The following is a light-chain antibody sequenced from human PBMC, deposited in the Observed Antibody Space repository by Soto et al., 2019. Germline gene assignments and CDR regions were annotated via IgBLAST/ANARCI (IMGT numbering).Light chain of an antibody. CDR3: QQYDNLPPH. CDR1: QDISNY. V-gene: IGKV1-33*01. J-gene: IGKJ2*01. Sequence: DIQMTQSPSSLSASVGDRVTITCQASQDISNYLNWYQQKPGKAPKLLIYDASNLETGVPSRFSGSGSGTDFTFTISSLQPEDIATYYCQQYDNLPPHFGQGTQLEIK. CDR2: DAS.